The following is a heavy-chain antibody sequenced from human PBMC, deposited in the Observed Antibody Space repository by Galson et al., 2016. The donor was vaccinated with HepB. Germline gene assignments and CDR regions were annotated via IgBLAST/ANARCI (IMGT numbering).Heavy chain of an antibody. V-gene: IGHV3-74*01. CDR2: INSDGSNT. J-gene: IGHJ4*02. CDR3: VSSKWEILDFFGY. CDR1: GFTFNTYW. Sequence: SLRLSCAASGFTFNTYWMHWVRQAPGKGPVWVSVINSDGSNTTYADSVKGRFTISRDNAKNTLYLQMNSLRAEDTAVYYCVSSKWEILDFFGYWGQGVLVTVSS. D-gene: IGHD1-26*01.